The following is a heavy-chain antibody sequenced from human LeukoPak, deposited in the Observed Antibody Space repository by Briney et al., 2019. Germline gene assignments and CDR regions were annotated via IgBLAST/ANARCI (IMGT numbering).Heavy chain of an antibody. V-gene: IGHV4-59*12. CDR3: ARENYDFWSGYYSGGWFDP. Sequence: SETLSLTCTVSGGSISSYYWSWIRQPPGKGLEWIGYIYYSGSTNYNPSLKSRVTISVDTSKNQFSLKLSSVTAADTAVYYCARENYDFWSGYYSGGWFDPWGQGTLVTVSS. D-gene: IGHD3-3*01. J-gene: IGHJ5*02. CDR2: IYYSGST. CDR1: GGSISSYY.